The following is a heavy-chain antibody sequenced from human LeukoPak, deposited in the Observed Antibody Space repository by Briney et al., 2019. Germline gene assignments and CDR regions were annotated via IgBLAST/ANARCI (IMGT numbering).Heavy chain of an antibody. J-gene: IGHJ6*02. CDR2: IYPGDSDT. CDR1: GYSFTSYW. Sequence: GESLKISCQGSGYSFTSYWIGWVRQMPGKGLEWMGIIYPGDSDTRYSPSFQGQVTISADKSISTAYLQWSSLKASDTAMDYCARQGGIAAAGTYYYYGMDVWGQGTTVTVSS. D-gene: IGHD6-13*01. CDR3: ARQGGIAAAGTYYYYGMDV. V-gene: IGHV5-51*01.